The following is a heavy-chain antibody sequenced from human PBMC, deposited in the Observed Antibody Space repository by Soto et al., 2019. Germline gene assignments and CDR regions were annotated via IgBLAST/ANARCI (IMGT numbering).Heavy chain of an antibody. V-gene: IGHV3-48*01. CDR3: ARLLGSGWYGFDY. CDR2: ISSRSITI. J-gene: IGHJ4*02. D-gene: IGHD6-19*01. CDR1: GFTFSTYG. Sequence: PGGSLRLSCAASGFTFSTYGMNWVRQAPGKGLEWVSYISSRSITIDYADSVKGRFTISRDNAKNSLYLQMNSLRAEDTAVYYCARLLGSGWYGFDYWGRGILVTVSS.